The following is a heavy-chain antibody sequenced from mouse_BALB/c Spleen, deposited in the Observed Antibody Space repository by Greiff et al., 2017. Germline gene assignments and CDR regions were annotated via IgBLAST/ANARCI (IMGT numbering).Heavy chain of an antibody. CDR1: GFAFSSYD. CDR2: ISSGGGST. J-gene: IGHJ4*01. V-gene: IGHV5-12-1*01. D-gene: IGHD2-4*01. CDR3: ARQGDYYYAMDY. Sequence: EVQLQQSGGGLVKPGGSLKLSCAASGFAFSSYDMSWVRQTPEKRLEWVAYISSGGGSTYYPDTVKGRFTISRDNAKNTLYLQMSSLKSEDTAMYYCARQGDYYYAMDYWGQGTSVTVSS.